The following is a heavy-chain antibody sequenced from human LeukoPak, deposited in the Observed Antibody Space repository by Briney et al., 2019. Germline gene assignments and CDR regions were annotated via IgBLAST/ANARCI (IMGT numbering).Heavy chain of an antibody. CDR3: ARVDVAVPGISDYFDY. V-gene: IGHV3-7*01. J-gene: IGHJ4*02. Sequence: GGSLRLSCAASGFTFSSYWMTWVRQAPGQGLEWVANINQDGSDKYYVDSVKGRFAISRDNAKNSLYPHMNSLRAEDTAVYYCARVDVAVPGISDYFDYWGQGTLVTVSS. CDR2: INQDGSDK. CDR1: GFTFSSYW. D-gene: IGHD1-14*01.